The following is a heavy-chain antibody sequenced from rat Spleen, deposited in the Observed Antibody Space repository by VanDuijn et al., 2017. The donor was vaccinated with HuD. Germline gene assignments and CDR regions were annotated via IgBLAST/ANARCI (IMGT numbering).Heavy chain of an antibody. CDR2: ISTGGGNT. CDR3: AKDDYGGSPFDY. J-gene: IGHJ2*01. D-gene: IGHD1-11*01. Sequence: EVQLVESGGGLVQPGRSLKLSCAASGFTYSNYVMAWVRQAPTKGLEWVASISTGGGNTYYRDSVKGRFTISRDNAKNTLYLQMDSLRSEDTATYYCAKDDYGGSPFDYWGQGVMVTVSS. CDR1: GFTYSNYV. V-gene: IGHV5S13*01.